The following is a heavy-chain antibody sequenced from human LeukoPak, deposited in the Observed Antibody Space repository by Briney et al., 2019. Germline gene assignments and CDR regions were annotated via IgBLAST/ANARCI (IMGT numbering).Heavy chain of an antibody. CDR2: IYDRGPA. CDR1: GYAIISGGFS. V-gene: IGHV4-30-2*01. J-gene: IGHJ4*02. D-gene: IGHD4-11*01. Sequence: SETLSLTCTVSGYAIISGGFSWNWIRQPPGKGLEWIGCIYDRGPAHYNPSLKSRFTISVDRPKNQFFLNVTSLTAADTAVYYCARQTKTVLGDYWGRGTLVTVSS. CDR3: ARQTKTVLGDY.